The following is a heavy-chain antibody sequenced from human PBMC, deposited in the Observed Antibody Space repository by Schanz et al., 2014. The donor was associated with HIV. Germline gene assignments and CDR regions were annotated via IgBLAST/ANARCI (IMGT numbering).Heavy chain of an antibody. CDR2: VNHNGTT. CDR3: ARGPWEGSGSYPLDY. Sequence: QVQLHQWGAGLLKPSETLSLTCAVYGGSFSGYYWSWIRQPPGKGLEWIGEVNHNGTTNYNPSLKSRVSISVDTPKRQFSLKLTSVTAADTAVYYCARGPWEGSGSYPLDYWGQGTLVTVSS. J-gene: IGHJ4*02. D-gene: IGHD3-10*01. V-gene: IGHV4-34*01. CDR1: GGSFSGYY.